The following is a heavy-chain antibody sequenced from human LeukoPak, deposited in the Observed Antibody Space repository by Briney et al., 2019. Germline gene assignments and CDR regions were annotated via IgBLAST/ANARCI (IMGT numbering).Heavy chain of an antibody. Sequence: SVKVSCKASGGTFSSYAISWVRQAPGQGLEWMGGIIPIFGTANYAQKFQGRVTITADESTSTAYMELSSLRSEDTAVYYCARPAHPGTTSSDFGYWGQGTLVTVSS. J-gene: IGHJ4*02. D-gene: IGHD1-7*01. CDR1: GGTFSSYA. CDR2: IIPIFGTA. V-gene: IGHV1-69*01. CDR3: ARPAHPGTTSSDFGY.